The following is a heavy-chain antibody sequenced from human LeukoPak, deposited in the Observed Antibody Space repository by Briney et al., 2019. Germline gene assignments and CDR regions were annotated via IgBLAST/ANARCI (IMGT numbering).Heavy chain of an antibody. CDR2: ISDSGGGS. CDR3: AKHSGTRGWYNDY. V-gene: IGHV3-23*01. J-gene: IGHJ4*02. Sequence: PGGSLRLSCAASGFTFSSYAMTWVRQAPGRGLECVSGISDSGGGSYYADSVKGRFTISRENSNSMLYLQMNSLRADDTAVYYCAKHSGTRGWYNDYWGQGTLVTVSS. D-gene: IGHD6-19*01. CDR1: GFTFSSYA.